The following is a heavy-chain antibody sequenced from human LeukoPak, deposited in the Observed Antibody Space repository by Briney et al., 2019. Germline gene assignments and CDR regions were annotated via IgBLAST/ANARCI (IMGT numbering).Heavy chain of an antibody. CDR2: INHSGST. V-gene: IGHV4-34*01. CDR3: ARHLTYSSSPLAY. CDR1: GGSFSGYY. Sequence: PSETLSLTCAVYGGSFSGYYWSWIRQPPGKGLEWIGEINHSGSTNYNPSLKSRVTISVDTSKNQFSLKLSSVTAADTPVFYCARHLTYSSSPLAYWGQGTLVTVSS. D-gene: IGHD6-6*01. J-gene: IGHJ4*02.